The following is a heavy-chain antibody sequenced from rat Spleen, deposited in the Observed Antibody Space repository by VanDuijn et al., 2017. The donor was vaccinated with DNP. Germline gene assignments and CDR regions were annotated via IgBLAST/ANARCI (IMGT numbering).Heavy chain of an antibody. D-gene: IGHD4-1*01. J-gene: IGHJ4*01. CDR3: AKGGYSQLRAMDA. CDR1: GFTFSNYG. V-gene: IGHV5S23*01. CDR2: ITSGSGST. Sequence: EVQLVESGGGLVQPGNSLKLSCAASGFTFSNYGMAWVRQVPGKGLEWIASITSGSGSTSYLDSVRGRFTISRDNAENTVYLQMNSLRSEDTATYYCAKGGYSQLRAMDAWGQGTSVTVSS.